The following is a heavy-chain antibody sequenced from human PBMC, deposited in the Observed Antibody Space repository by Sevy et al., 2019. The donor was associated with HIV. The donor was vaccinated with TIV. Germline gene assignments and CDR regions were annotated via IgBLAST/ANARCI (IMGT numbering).Heavy chain of an antibody. CDR2: ISGGGGSI. CDR1: GFTFSSYA. D-gene: IGHD2-21*02. Sequence: GGSLRLSCVASGFTFSSYAMSWVRQAKGKGLEWVSVISGGGGSIFYADPVKGRFTISRDNSKNTVYLQMSNLRAEDTAVYYCAKEKRYCGGDCYAPPTRFDPWGQGTQVTVSS. CDR3: AKEKRYCGGDCYAPPTRFDP. J-gene: IGHJ5*02. V-gene: IGHV3-23*01.